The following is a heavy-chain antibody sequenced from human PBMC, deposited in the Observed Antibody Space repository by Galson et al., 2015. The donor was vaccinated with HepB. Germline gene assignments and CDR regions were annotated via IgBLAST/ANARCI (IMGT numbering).Heavy chain of an antibody. CDR3: ARSHPRSMRVGALPYYFDY. CDR2: ISSSSSYI. Sequence: SLRLSCAASGFTFSSYSMNWVRQAPGKGLEWVSSISSSSSYIYYADSVKGRFTISRDNAKNSLYLQMNSLRAEDTAVYYCARSHPRSMRVGALPYYFDYWGQGTLVTVSS. D-gene: IGHD3-16*01. CDR1: GFTFSSYS. V-gene: IGHV3-21*01. J-gene: IGHJ4*02.